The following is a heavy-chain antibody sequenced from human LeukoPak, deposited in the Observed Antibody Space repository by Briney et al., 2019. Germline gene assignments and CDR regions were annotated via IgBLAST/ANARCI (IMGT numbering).Heavy chain of an antibody. D-gene: IGHD3-10*01. Sequence: ASVKVSCKASGGTFSSYAISWVRQAPGQGLEWMGRIIPIFGIANYAQKFQGRVTITADKSTSTAYMELSSLRSEDTAVYYCAKAQNLRFGSDWFDPWGQGTLVTVSS. CDR2: IIPIFGIA. V-gene: IGHV1-69*04. CDR1: GGTFSSYA. CDR3: AKAQNLRFGSDWFDP. J-gene: IGHJ5*02.